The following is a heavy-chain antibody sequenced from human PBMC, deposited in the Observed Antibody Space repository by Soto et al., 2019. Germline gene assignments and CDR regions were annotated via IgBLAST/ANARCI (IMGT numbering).Heavy chain of an antibody. CDR1: GGSISSSSYY. CDR2: IFHSGSI. D-gene: IGHD3-9*01. V-gene: IGHV4-39*07. Sequence: PSETLSLTCTVSGGSISSSSYYWGWIRQPPGKGLEWIGEIFHSGSINYSPALKSRVTISLDKSKNQFSLRLSSVTAADTAVYFCASRVDYDILTGYWYYFDSWGQGTLVTVSS. J-gene: IGHJ4*02. CDR3: ASRVDYDILTGYWYYFDS.